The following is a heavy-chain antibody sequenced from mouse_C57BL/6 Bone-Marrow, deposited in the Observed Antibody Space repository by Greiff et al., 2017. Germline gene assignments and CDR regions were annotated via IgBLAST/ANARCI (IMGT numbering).Heavy chain of an antibody. Sequence: VQLQQSGAELAKPGASVKLSCKASGYTFTSYWMHWVKQRPGQGLEWIGYINPSSGYTKYNQKFKDKATLTADKSTRTAYMQLSSLTYEYSAVYYCARLGLYAMDYWGQGTSVTVSS. CDR2: INPSSGYT. CDR3: ARLGLYAMDY. D-gene: IGHD4-1*01. V-gene: IGHV1-7*01. CDR1: GYTFTSYW. J-gene: IGHJ4*01.